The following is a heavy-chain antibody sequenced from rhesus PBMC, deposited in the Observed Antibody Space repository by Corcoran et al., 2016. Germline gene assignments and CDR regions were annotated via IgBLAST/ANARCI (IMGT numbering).Heavy chain of an antibody. CDR1: GGSISSSY. J-gene: IGHJ4*01. CDR2: IYGTGSRT. CDR3: ARDGVLRGIDY. V-gene: IGHV4-169*02. Sequence: LQLQESGPGLVKPSETLSVTCAVSGGSISSSYWSWIRQAPGKGLEWIGYIYGTGSRTTYNPSLKSRVTLSGDTSKNQLSLKLSSVTAADTAVYYCARDGVLRGIDYWGQGVLVTVSS. D-gene: IGHD3-9*01.